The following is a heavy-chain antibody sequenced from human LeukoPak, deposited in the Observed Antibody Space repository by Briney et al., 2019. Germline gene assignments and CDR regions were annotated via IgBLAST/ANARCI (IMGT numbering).Heavy chain of an antibody. CDR1: DGSFSAYC. J-gene: IGHJ2*01. D-gene: IGHD4-23*01. CDR2: IYHSGSA. Sequence: PSETLSLTCAVYDGSFSAYCWSWIRQPPGKWLEWIGEIYHSGSANYNPSLQSRVTISVDTSKNQFSLKLSSVTAADTAVYYCARGLGGGNYVYFDLWGRGTLVTVSS. CDR3: ARGLGGGNYVYFDL. V-gene: IGHV4-34*01.